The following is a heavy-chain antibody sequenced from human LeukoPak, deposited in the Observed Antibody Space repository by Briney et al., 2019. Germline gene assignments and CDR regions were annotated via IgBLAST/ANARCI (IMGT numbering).Heavy chain of an antibody. J-gene: IGHJ4*02. D-gene: IGHD6-19*01. Sequence: ASVKVSCKTSGYTFTGYFIHWVRQAPGQGLEWMGWISPDSGGTNFAQKFQGRVTVSRDTSISTAYMELSRLRSDDTAVYYCAKESRGWYFDYWGQGTLVTVSS. CDR1: GYTFTGYF. CDR2: ISPDSGGT. V-gene: IGHV1-2*02. CDR3: AKESRGWYFDY.